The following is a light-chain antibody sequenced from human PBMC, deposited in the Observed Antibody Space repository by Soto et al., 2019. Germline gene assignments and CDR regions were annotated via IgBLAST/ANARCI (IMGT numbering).Light chain of an antibody. CDR1: SSEIGTYKY. V-gene: IGLV2-14*01. Sequence: QSALTQPASVSGSPGQSITIYCTGTSSEIGTYKYVSWFQHQPGKAPKLIIFEVSNRPSGISDRFSGFKSANTAYLTISGVQPEDEADYHCSSYTTITTVVFGGGTKLTVL. CDR3: SSYTTITTVV. CDR2: EVS. J-gene: IGLJ2*01.